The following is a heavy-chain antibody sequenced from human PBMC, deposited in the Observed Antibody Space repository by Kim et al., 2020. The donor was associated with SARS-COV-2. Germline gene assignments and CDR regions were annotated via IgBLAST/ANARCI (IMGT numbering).Heavy chain of an antibody. CDR2: ISSSSSYI. Sequence: GGSLRLSCAASGFTFSSYSMNWVRQAPGKGLEWVSSISSSSSYIYYADSVKGRFTISRDNAKNSLYLQMNSLRAENTAVYYCARDPYAGDLFYCYYVMDVGGQGTTVTVSS. V-gene: IGHV3-21*01. J-gene: IGHJ6*02. D-gene: IGHD3-3*01. CDR1: GFTFSSYS. CDR3: ARDPYAGDLFYCYYVMDV.